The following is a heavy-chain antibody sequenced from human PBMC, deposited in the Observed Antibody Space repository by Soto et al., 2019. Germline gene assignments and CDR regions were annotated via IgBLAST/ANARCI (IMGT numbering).Heavy chain of an antibody. J-gene: IGHJ6*02. CDR3: ARELGIAAAAPLPPYYYYYYGMDV. Sequence: AGSLQLSSAASGFTFISYAMHWVRQAPGKGLEWVAVISYDGSNKYYADSVKGRFTISRDNSKNTLYLQMNSLRAEDTAVYYCARELGIAAAAPLPPYYYYYYGMDVWGQGTTVTVSS. CDR2: ISYDGSNK. D-gene: IGHD6-13*01. CDR1: GFTFISYA. V-gene: IGHV3-30-3*01.